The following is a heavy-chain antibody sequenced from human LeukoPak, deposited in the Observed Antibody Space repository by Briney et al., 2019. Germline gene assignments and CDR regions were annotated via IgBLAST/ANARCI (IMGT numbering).Heavy chain of an antibody. J-gene: IGHJ6*02. CDR1: GGSISSYY. D-gene: IGHD3-9*01. CDR2: TYYSGST. CDR3: ARHTGYYDILTGYYSYYGMDV. V-gene: IGHV4-59*08. Sequence: SETLSLTCTVSGGSISSYYWSWIRQPPGKGLEWIGYTYYSGSTNYNPSLKSRVTISVDTSKNQFSLKLSSVTAADTAVYYCARHTGYYDILTGYYSYYGMDVWGQGTTVTVSS.